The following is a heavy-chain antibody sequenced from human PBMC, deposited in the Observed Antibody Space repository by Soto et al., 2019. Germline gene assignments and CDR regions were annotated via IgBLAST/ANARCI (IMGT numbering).Heavy chain of an antibody. J-gene: IGHJ4*02. CDR3: ARGPYCGNQCYFAY. CDR1: GDSISNYY. CDR2: ISNSGTT. Sequence: PSETLSLTCSVFGDSISNYYWSWIRQPAGKGLEYIGRISNSGTTNYNPSLESRVTMSVDPSKNHISLKLSSATAADTAVYYCARGPYCGNQCYFAYWGQGTLVTVS. V-gene: IGHV4-4*07. D-gene: IGHD2-21*01.